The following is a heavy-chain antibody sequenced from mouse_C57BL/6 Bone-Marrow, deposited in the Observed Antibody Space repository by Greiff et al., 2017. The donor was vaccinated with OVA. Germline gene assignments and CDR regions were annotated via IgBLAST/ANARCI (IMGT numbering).Heavy chain of an antibody. V-gene: IGHV1-82*01. CDR3: ARWNYGSSQFHWYFDV. CDR1: GYAFSSSW. D-gene: IGHD1-1*01. CDR2: IYPGDGDT. Sequence: QVQLQQSGPELVKPGASVKISCKASGYAFSSSWMNWVKQRPGKGLEWIGRIYPGDGDTNYNGKFKGKATLTADKSSSTAYMQLSSLTTEDSAIYYCARWNYGSSQFHWYFDVWGTGTTVTVSS. J-gene: IGHJ1*03.